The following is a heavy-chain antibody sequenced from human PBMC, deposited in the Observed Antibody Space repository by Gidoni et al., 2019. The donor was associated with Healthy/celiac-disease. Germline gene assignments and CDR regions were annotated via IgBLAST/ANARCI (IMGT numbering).Heavy chain of an antibody. CDR3: ARAFDVVVVAAGPGWFDP. CDR1: GGSISSGGYY. V-gene: IGHV4-31*03. Sequence: QVQLQESGPGLVKPSQTLSLTCTVSGGSISSGGYYWSWIRQHPGKGLEWIGYIYYSGSTYYNPSLKSRVTISVDTSKNQFSLKLSSVTAADTAVYYCARAFDVVVVAAGPGWFDPWGQGTLVTVSS. CDR2: IYYSGST. D-gene: IGHD2-15*01. J-gene: IGHJ5*02.